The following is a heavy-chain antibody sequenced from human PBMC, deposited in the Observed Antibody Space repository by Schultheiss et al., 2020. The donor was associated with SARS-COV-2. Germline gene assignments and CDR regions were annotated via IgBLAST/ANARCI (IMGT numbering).Heavy chain of an antibody. CDR1: GFTVSSNY. Sequence: GSLRLSCAASGFTVSSNYMSWVRQAPGKGLEWIGEINHSGSTNYNPSLKSRVTISVDTSKNQFSLKLSSVTAADTAVYYCARATGQQPFDYWGQGTLVTVSS. CDR3: ARATGQQPFDY. V-gene: IGHV4-34*01. CDR2: INHSGST. J-gene: IGHJ4*02. D-gene: IGHD1/OR15-1a*01.